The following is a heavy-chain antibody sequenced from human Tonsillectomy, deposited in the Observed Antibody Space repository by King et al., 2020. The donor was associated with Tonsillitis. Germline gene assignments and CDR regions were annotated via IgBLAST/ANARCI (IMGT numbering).Heavy chain of an antibody. CDR2: IRGSGGST. CDR3: AKVGDYNPFDY. J-gene: IGHJ4*02. V-gene: IGHV3-23*04. D-gene: IGHD4-17*01. CDR1: GFTFSNYA. Sequence: VQLVESGGGLVQPGGSLRLSCAASGFTFSNYAMSWVRQAPGKGLEWVSIIRGSGGSTHYADSVKGRCTISRDNSKNTLYLQMNSLRAEDTAVYYCAKVGDYNPFDYWGQGTLVTVSS.